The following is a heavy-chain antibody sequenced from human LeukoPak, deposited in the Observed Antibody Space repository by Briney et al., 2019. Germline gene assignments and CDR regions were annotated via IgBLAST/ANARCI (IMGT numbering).Heavy chain of an antibody. CDR1: GFTFSSYD. J-gene: IGHJ3*02. CDR3: ARNGVSYGLDI. V-gene: IGHV3-64*01. CDR2: ITTDGGGT. D-gene: IGHD3-10*01. Sequence: PGRSLRLSCAASGFTFSSYDMHWVRQAAGKGLESVSAITTDGGGTYYANSVKGRFTISRDNSKNTLYLQMGSLRAEDMAVYYCARNGVSYGLDIWGQGTMVTVSS.